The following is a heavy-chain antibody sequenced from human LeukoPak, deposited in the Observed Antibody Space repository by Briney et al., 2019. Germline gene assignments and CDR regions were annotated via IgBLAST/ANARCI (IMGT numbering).Heavy chain of an antibody. Sequence: GGSLRLSCAASGFTFSSYEMNWVRQAPGKGLEWVSYISSSGSTIYYADSVKGRFTISRDNAKNSLYLQMNSLRAEDTAVYYCARDGYYGSGSYPLFDYWGQGTLVTVSS. CDR2: ISSSGSTI. CDR1: GFTFSSYE. J-gene: IGHJ4*02. V-gene: IGHV3-48*03. CDR3: ARDGYYGSGSYPLFDY. D-gene: IGHD3-10*01.